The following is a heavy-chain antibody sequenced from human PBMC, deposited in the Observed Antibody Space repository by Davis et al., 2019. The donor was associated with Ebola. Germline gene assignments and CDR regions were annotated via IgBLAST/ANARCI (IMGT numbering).Heavy chain of an antibody. Sequence: SLKISCAASGFTFSTYWMHWVRQAPGKGLEWVSGINWNSGSINYADSVKGRFTISRDNAKNSLYLQMNSLRVQDTAMYYCAISPTRASDSFASWGQGTLVTVSS. J-gene: IGHJ5*01. CDR3: AISPTRASDSFAS. CDR1: GFTFSTYW. V-gene: IGHV3-9*01. CDR2: INWNSGSI.